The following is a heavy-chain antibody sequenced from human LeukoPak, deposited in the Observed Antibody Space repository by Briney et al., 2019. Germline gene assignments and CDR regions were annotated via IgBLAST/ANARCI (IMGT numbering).Heavy chain of an antibody. CDR3: ARDRYYGSGSHDAFDI. J-gene: IGHJ3*02. V-gene: IGHV3-33*01. CDR1: GFTFSSYG. D-gene: IGHD3-10*01. CDR2: IWYDGSNK. Sequence: GGSLRLSCAASGFTFSSYGMHWVRQAPGKGLEWVAVIWYDGSNKYYADSVKGRFTISRDNSKNTLYLQMNSLRAEDTAVYYCARDRYYGSGSHDAFDIWGQGTMVTVSS.